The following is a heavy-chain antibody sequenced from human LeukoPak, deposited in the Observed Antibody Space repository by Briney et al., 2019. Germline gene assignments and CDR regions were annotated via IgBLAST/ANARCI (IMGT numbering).Heavy chain of an antibody. CDR3: ARCIVGAEGAFDI. Sequence: SETPSLTCTVAGGSISSYYWSWIRQPAGKGLEWIGRIYTSGSTNYNLSLKSRVTMPVDTSKNQFSLKLSSVTAADTAVYYCARCIVGAEGAFDIWGQGTMVTVSS. CDR2: IYTSGST. J-gene: IGHJ3*02. V-gene: IGHV4-4*07. CDR1: GGSISSYY. D-gene: IGHD1-26*01.